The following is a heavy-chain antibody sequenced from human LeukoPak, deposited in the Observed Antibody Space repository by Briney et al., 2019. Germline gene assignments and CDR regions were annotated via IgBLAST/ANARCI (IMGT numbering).Heavy chain of an antibody. J-gene: IGHJ4*02. Sequence: VGALRLSCAASGFTFSNYAMSWVRQTPGKGLEWFSAIGGGGGSTYYADSVKGRFTISRDNSKNTLYLQMNSLRAEDTAVYYCAKSLGPREWFLYATDYWGQGTLVTIST. CDR1: GFTFSNYA. D-gene: IGHD3-3*01. V-gene: IGHV3-23*01. CDR3: AKSLGPREWFLYATDY. CDR2: IGGGGGST.